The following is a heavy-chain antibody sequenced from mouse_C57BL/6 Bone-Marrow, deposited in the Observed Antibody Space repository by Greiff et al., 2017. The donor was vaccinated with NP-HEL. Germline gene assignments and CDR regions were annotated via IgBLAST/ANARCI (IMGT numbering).Heavy chain of an antibody. V-gene: IGHV1-26*01. CDR1: GYTFTDYY. D-gene: IGHD3-2*02. CDR2: INPNNGGT. J-gene: IGHJ2*01. Sequence: EVQLQQSGPELVKPGASVKISCKASGYTFTDYYMNWVKQSHGKSLKWIGDINPNNGGTSYNQKFKGKATLTVDKSSSTAYMELRSLTSEDSAVYYCASESFRDYWGQGTTLTVSS. CDR3: ASESFRDY.